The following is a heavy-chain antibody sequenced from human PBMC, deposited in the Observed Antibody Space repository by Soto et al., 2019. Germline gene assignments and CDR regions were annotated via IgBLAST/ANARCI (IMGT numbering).Heavy chain of an antibody. CDR3: ARVAYSSRGRGYFDY. CDR1: GGSISSYY. D-gene: IGHD6-13*01. Sequence: QVQLQELGPGLVKPSETLSLTCTVSGGSISSYYWSWIRQPPGKGLEWIGYIYYSGSTNYNPSLKSRVTISVDTSKNQFSLKLSSVTAADTAVYYCARVAYSSRGRGYFDYWGQGTLVTVSS. CDR2: IYYSGST. V-gene: IGHV4-59*01. J-gene: IGHJ4*02.